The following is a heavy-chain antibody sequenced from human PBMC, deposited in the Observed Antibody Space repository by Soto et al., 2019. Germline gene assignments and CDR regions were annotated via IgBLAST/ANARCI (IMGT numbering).Heavy chain of an antibody. CDR1: DASISSTDYC. J-gene: IGHJ4*02. V-gene: IGHV4-39*01. CDR3: RRVKSGPSRHDQYDF. D-gene: IGHD1-1*01. Sequence: SENLSLTCTVSDASISSTDYCWGWIRQTPGKGLEWIGNIDYNGVTYYNPSLKSRVTVSKDTSKNQFSLKVASVTAADTAIYYSRRVKSGPSRHDQYDFSGQGT. CDR2: IDYNGVT.